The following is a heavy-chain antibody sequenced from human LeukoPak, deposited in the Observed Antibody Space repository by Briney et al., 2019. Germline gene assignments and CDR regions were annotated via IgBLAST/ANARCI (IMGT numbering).Heavy chain of an antibody. CDR3: AKDSRMMVYDSSGYPY. D-gene: IGHD3-22*01. CDR1: GFTFSSYG. V-gene: IGHV3-30*18. J-gene: IGHJ4*02. Sequence: GGSLRLSCAASGFTFSSYGMHWVRQAPGKGLEWVAVISYDGSNKYYADSVKGRFTISRDNSKNTLYLQMNSLRAEDTAVYYCAKDSRMMVYDSSGYPYWGQGTLVTVSS. CDR2: ISYDGSNK.